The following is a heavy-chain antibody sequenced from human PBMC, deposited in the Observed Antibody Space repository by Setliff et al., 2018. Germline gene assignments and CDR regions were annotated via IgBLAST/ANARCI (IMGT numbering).Heavy chain of an antibody. CDR3: AKGDGGYPSDS. Sequence: PGGSLRLSCAASGFTFSNAWMSWVRQPPGKGLEWIGRIHYRGTTYSNVSLASRLTISVDTSKNQFSLSLTSVTAADTAVYYCAKGDGGYPSDSWGQGILVTVSS. D-gene: IGHD2-15*01. J-gene: IGHJ4*02. CDR1: GFTFSNAW. V-gene: IGHV4-4*02. CDR2: IHYRGTT.